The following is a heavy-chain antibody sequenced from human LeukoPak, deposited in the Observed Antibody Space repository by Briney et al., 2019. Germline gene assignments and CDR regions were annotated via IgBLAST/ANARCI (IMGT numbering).Heavy chain of an antibody. D-gene: IGHD3-9*01. Sequence: EASVKVSCKASGGTFSSYAISWVRQAPGQGLEWMGGIIPIFGTANYAQKFQGRVTITADESTSTAYMELSSLRSEDTAVYYCANYDILTGYHFDYWGQGTLVTVSS. CDR1: GGTFSSYA. J-gene: IGHJ4*02. CDR2: IIPIFGTA. CDR3: ANYDILTGYHFDY. V-gene: IGHV1-69*13.